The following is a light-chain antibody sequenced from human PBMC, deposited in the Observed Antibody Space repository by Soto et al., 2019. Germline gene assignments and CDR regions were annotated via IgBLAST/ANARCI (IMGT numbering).Light chain of an antibody. CDR2: WAS. CDR1: QSVLYSSNNKNY. Sequence: DIVMTQTPDSLAVSLGERATINCKSSQSVLYSSNNKNYLAWYQQKPGQPPKLILYWASTRESGVPDRFSSSGSGKDFTLTSSSLQAEDVTDYYCQQDYSTPSLGGGTKVEIK. CDR3: QQDYSTPS. V-gene: IGKV4-1*01. J-gene: IGKJ4*02.